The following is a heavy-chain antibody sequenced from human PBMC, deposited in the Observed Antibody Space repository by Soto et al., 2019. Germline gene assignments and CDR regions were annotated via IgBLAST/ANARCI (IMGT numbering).Heavy chain of an antibody. V-gene: IGHV3-33*01. Sequence: QVQLVESGGGVVQPGRSLRLSCAASGFTFSSYGMHWVRQAPGKGLEWVAVIWYDGSNKYYADTVKGRFTISRDNSKNTLYLQMNSLRAEDTAVYYCARGGRRASKQLVPGLRGNFDYWGQGTLVTVSS. CDR1: GFTFSSYG. CDR2: IWYDGSNK. CDR3: ARGGRRASKQLVPGLRGNFDY. D-gene: IGHD6-13*01. J-gene: IGHJ4*02.